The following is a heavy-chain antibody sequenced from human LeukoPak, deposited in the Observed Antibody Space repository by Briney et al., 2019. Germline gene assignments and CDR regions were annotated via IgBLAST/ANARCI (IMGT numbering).Heavy chain of an antibody. CDR3: AKGETYYYGSGSSPFDY. CDR1: GFTFSSYS. Sequence: PGGSLRLSCAASGFTFSSYSMNWVRQAPGKGPEWVSAISGSGGSTYYADSVKGRFTISRDNSKNALYLQMNSLRAEDTAVYYCAKGETYYYGSGSSPFDYWGQGTLVTVSS. J-gene: IGHJ4*02. V-gene: IGHV3-23*01. CDR2: ISGSGGST. D-gene: IGHD3-10*01.